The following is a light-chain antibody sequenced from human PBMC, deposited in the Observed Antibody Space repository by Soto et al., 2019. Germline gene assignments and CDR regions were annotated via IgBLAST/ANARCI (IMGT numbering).Light chain of an antibody. J-gene: IGKJ5*01. CDR2: DAS. Sequence: VLTHSPSTLALSPREGATRSCRASQSVSSYLAWYQQKPGQAPRLLIYDASNRATGTPARFSGSGSGTDFTLTISILEPEDFAVYYCQQRSNWPPTFGQGTRLEF. V-gene: IGKV3-11*01. CDR1: QSVSSY. CDR3: QQRSNWPPT.